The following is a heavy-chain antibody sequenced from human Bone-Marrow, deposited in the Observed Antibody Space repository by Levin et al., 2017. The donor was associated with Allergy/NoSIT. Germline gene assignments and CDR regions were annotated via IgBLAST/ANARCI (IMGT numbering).Heavy chain of an antibody. Sequence: GGSLRLSCKASGYIFSTYGITWVRQAPGQGLEWMGWVSGNDDNRNYAQKIQGRVTLSTDTSTSTAYMELKSLTSDDSAVDYCVRGGGSAYDYPDYWGQGTLVTVSS. D-gene: IGHD3-16*01. CDR3: VRGGGSAYDYPDY. V-gene: IGHV1-18*01. J-gene: IGHJ4*02. CDR1: GYIFSTYG. CDR2: VSGNDDNR.